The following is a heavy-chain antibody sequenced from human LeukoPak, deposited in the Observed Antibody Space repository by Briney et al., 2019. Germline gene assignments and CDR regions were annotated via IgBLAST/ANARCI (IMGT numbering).Heavy chain of an antibody. CDR1: GFTFSSYS. V-gene: IGHV3-48*01. D-gene: IGHD3-10*01. CDR2: ISSSSSTI. J-gene: IGHJ4*02. CDR3: ARCRGNGRYYFDY. Sequence: GGSLRLSCAASGFTFSSYSMNWVRQAPGKGLEWVSYISSSSSTIYYEDSVKGRFTISRDNAKNSLYLQMNSLSAEDTAVYYCARCRGNGRYYFDYWGQGTMVTVSS.